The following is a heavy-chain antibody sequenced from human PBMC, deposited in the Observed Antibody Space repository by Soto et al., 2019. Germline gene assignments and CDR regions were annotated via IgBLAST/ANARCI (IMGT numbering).Heavy chain of an antibody. D-gene: IGHD1-1*01. CDR1: GFTSSSYA. Sequence: HPGGSLRLSCAASGFTSSSYAMHWVRQARGKGLEWVAVISYEGSNKYYADTVKGRFIISRDNSKSTLYLQMNSLRTEDTDVYYGASDWKNDVLDDWGQGTLVTVSS. V-gene: IGHV3-30-3*01. CDR2: ISYEGSNK. CDR3: ASDWKNDVLDD. J-gene: IGHJ4*02.